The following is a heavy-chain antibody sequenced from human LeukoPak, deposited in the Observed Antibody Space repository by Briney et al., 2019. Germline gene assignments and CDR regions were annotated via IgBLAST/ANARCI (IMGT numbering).Heavy chain of an antibody. V-gene: IGHV3-23*01. J-gene: IGHJ4*02. Sequence: GGSLRLSCAASGVTFSSFPMSWVRHAPEKGLERVSAGSGTGYTTTYADSVKGRFTISRDNSKNTLYLQMNSLRAEDTALYYCAKHDYGDYRDFDHWGQGTLVTVSS. CDR3: AKHDYGDYRDFDH. D-gene: IGHD4-17*01. CDR1: GVTFSSFP. CDR2: GSGTGYTT.